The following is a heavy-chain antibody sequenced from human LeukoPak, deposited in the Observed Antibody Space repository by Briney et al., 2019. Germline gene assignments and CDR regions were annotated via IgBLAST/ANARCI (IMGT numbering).Heavy chain of an antibody. CDR2: ISAYNGNT. Sequence: GASVKVSCKASGYTFTSYGISWVRQAPGQGLEGMGCISAYNGNTNYAQKLQGRVTMTTDTSTSKAYMELRSLRSDDTDVYYCAMSSGCYEEDYWGQGTLVTVSS. CDR3: AMSSGCYEEDY. CDR1: GYTFTSYG. J-gene: IGHJ4*02. V-gene: IGHV1-18*04. D-gene: IGHD6-19*01.